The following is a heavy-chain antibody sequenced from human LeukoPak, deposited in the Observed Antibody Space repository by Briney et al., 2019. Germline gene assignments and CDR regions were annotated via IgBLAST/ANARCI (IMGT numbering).Heavy chain of an antibody. CDR3: ARADDQDFAY. Sequence: ASVKVSCTAFGFAFSNYFMHWVRQAPGQGLERMGTISPPGASTEYAHKFQGRVTLPRATSTSTLYMESRSLRSEDTAMYYCARADDQDFAYWGEGNLVSVSS. CDR1: GFAFSNYF. D-gene: IGHD3-3*01. J-gene: IGHJ4*02. V-gene: IGHV1-46*01. CDR2: ISPPGAST.